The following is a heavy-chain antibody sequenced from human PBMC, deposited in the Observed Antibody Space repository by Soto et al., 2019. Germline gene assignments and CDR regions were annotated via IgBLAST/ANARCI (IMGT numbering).Heavy chain of an antibody. CDR1: GFTFSGYA. V-gene: IGHV3-30*04. J-gene: IGHJ4*02. CDR3: VRHRGSDLLRVGYFDY. D-gene: IGHD1-26*01. Sequence: QVYLVESGGGVVHPGRSRRLSFAASGFTFSGYAMHWVRQAPDKGLEWVAVISSDGKTVLYADSVKGRFTFSRDNSRNTLDLQMSRLGVEDKAVYYCVRHRGSDLLRVGYFDYWGQGTLVTASS. CDR2: ISSDGKTV.